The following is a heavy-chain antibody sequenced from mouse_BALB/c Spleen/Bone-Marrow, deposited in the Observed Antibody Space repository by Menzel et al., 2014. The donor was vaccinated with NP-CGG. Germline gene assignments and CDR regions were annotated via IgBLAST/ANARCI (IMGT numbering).Heavy chain of an antibody. CDR2: ISPGNGDI. V-gene: IGHV1S53*02. Sequence: QVQLQQSDAELVKPGASVKISCKASGYTFTAHAIHWVKQKPEQGLEWIGYISPGNGDIKYNEKFKGKATLTADKSSSTAYMQLNSLTSEDAAVYFCKSNNYGSSRGFVYWGQGTLVTVSA. CDR1: GYTFTAHA. CDR3: KSNNYGSSRGFVY. J-gene: IGHJ3*01. D-gene: IGHD1-1*01.